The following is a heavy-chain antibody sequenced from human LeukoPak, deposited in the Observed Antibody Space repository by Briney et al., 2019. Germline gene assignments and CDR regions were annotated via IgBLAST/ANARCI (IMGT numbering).Heavy chain of an antibody. D-gene: IGHD5-24*01. CDR3: ARDSGGDTYNDYFDS. CDR1: GFSLNTYA. J-gene: IGHJ4*02. V-gene: IGHV3-64*01. Sequence: GGSLRLSCAASGFSLNTYAMHWVRQAPGKGLEYVSAINYNGDSTYYAKSVKGRFIISRDNSKKTLFLQMGSLRAEDTAVYCCARDSGGDTYNDYFDSWGQGTLVTVSS. CDR2: INYNGDST.